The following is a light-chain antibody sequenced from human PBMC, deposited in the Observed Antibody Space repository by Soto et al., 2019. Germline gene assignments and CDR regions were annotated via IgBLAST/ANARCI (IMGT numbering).Light chain of an antibody. Sequence: EIVLTQSPGTLSLSPGERATLSCRASQSVSSSYLAWYQQKPGQAPRLLIYGASGRATGIPDRFSGSGSGTAFTLTISRLEPEDFAVYYCHQYGSSPLFTFGPGTKVDIK. J-gene: IGKJ3*01. CDR2: GAS. CDR1: QSVSSSY. CDR3: HQYGSSPLFT. V-gene: IGKV3-20*01.